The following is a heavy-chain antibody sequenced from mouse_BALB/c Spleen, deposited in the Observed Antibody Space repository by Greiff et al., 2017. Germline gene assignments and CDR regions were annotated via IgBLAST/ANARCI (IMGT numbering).Heavy chain of an antibody. J-gene: IGHJ2*01. Sequence: VQLKESGAELVKPGASVKLSCTASGFNIKDTYMHWVKQRPEQGLEWIGRIDPANGNTKYDPKFQGKATITVDTSSNTAYLQLSSLTSEDTAVYYCARDHYGKPFDYWGQGTTLTVSS. CDR1: GFNIKDTY. V-gene: IGHV14-3*02. D-gene: IGHD2-1*01. CDR3: ARDHYGKPFDY. CDR2: IDPANGNT.